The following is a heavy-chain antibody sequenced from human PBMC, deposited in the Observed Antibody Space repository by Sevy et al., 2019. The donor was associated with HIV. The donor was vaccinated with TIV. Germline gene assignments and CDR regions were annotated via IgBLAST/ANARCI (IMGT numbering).Heavy chain of an antibody. CDR1: DGSFSGYY. Sequence: LETLSLTCAVHDGSFSGYYWNWIHQLPGKELEWIGEIYESGITYYNPSLKSRVTISVDTSKKQFSLKLNSVTAADTAVYFCARSPPVVVVPGAPSWFDPWGQGTLVTVSS. V-gene: IGHV4-34*01. J-gene: IGHJ5*02. CDR3: ARSPPVVVVPGAPSWFDP. D-gene: IGHD2-2*01. CDR2: IYESGIT.